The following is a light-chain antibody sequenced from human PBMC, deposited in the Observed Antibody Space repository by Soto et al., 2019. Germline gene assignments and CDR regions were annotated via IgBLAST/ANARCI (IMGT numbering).Light chain of an antibody. J-gene: IGLJ1*01. V-gene: IGLV2-14*01. CDR1: SSDVGCYNY. CDR2: EVS. Sequence: QSALTQPASVSGSPGQSITISCTGTSSDVGCYNYVSWYQQHPGKDPKLMIYEVSNRPSGVSNRFSGSKSGNTASLTISGLQAEYEAEYYCSSYTISSTSYVFGTGTKLTVL. CDR3: SSYTISSTSYV.